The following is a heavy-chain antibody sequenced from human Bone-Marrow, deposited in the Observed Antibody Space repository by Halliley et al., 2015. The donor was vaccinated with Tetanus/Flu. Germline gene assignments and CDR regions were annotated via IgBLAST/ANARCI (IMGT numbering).Heavy chain of an antibody. CDR3: ATISSSWLYYGMDV. Sequence: LEWVSVIYSDISTYYADSVKGRFTISRDNSKNTLYLQMNSLRAEDTAVYYCATISSSWLYYGMDVWGQGTTVTVTS. CDR2: IYSDIST. V-gene: IGHV3-66*01. D-gene: IGHD6-13*01. J-gene: IGHJ6*02.